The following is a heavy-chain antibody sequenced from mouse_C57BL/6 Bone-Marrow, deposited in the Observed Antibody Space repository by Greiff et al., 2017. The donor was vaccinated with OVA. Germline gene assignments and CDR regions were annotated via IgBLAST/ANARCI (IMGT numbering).Heavy chain of an antibody. J-gene: IGHJ2*01. CDR2: IHPNSGST. CDR3: ARGYSNYVFYFDY. CDR1: GYTFTSYW. Sequence: VQLQQPGAELVKPGASVKLSCTASGYTFTSYWMHWVKQRPGQGLEWIGMIHPNSGSTNYNEKFKSKATLTVDKSSSTAYMQLSSLTSEDSAVYYCARGYSNYVFYFDYWGQGTTLTVSS. V-gene: IGHV1-64*01. D-gene: IGHD2-5*01.